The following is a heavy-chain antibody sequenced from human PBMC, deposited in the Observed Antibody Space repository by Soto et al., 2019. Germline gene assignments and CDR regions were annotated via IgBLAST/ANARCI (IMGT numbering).Heavy chain of an antibody. J-gene: IGHJ6*02. CDR3: ARLRLGTSMPYYYGMDV. Sequence: GESLKISCKGSGYSFTSYWIGWVRQMPGEGLEWMGIIYPGDSDTRYSPSFQGQVTISADKSISTAYLQWSSLKASDTAMYYCARLRLGTSMPYYYGMDVWGQGTKVTVSS. V-gene: IGHV5-51*01. CDR1: GYSFTSYW. D-gene: IGHD1-1*01. CDR2: IYPGDSDT.